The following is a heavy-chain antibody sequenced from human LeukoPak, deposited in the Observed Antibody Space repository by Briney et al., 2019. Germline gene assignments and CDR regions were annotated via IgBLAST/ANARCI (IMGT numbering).Heavy chain of an antibody. CDR2: IRSKANSYAT. V-gene: IGHV3-73*01. CDR1: GFTFSGSA. D-gene: IGHD1-26*01. CDR3: TRLSGSHFPFDY. J-gene: IGHJ4*02. Sequence: PGGSLRLSCAASGFTFSGSAMHWVRQASGKGLEWVGRIRSKANSYATAYAASVKGRFTISRDDSKNTAYLQMNSLKTEGTAVYYCTRLSGSHFPFDYWGQGTLVTVSS.